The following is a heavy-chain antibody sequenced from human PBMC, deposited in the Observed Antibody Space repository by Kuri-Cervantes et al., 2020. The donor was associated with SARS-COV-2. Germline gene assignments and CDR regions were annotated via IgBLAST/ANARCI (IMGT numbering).Heavy chain of an antibody. CDR2: ISPSGGSR. V-gene: IGHV1-46*01. J-gene: IGHJ6*02. D-gene: IGHD6-6*01. Sequence: ASVKVSCKASGYTFTNYYMHWVRQAPGQGLEWMGIISPSGGSRTYAQKFEGRVTMTTDTSTSTVYMELSRLRSDDTAVYYCARLSKYSSSSSYYYYGMDVWGQGTTVTVSS. CDR3: ARLSKYSSSSSYYYYGMDV. CDR1: GYTFTNYY.